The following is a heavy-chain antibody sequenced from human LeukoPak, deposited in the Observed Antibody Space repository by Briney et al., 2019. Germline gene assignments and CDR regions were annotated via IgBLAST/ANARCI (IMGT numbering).Heavy chain of an antibody. V-gene: IGHV4-59*01. CDR3: ARLLAGCPGGRCRAHFDY. CDR2: IYYGGST. D-gene: IGHD2-15*01. J-gene: IGHJ4*02. CDR1: GDSINSNY. Sequence: SETLSLTCTVSGDSINSNYWSWMRQPPGKGLEWIGYIYYGGSTNYNPSLKSRVSMSVDTSKNQFSLNLSSVTAADTAVYHCARLLAGCPGGRCRAHFDYWGQGTLVTVSS.